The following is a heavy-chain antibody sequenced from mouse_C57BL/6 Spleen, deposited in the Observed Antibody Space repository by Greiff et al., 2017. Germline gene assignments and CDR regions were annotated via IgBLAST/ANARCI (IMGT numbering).Heavy chain of an antibody. D-gene: IGHD2-3*01. Sequence: EVKVVESGGGLVKPGGSLKLSCAASGFTFSDYGMHWVRKAPERGLEWVAYISSGSSTIYYADTVQGRFTISRDNAKNTLFLQMTSLRSEDTAMYYCAMRDGYYLDYWGQGTTLTVSS. CDR3: AMRDGYYLDY. CDR2: ISSGSSTI. V-gene: IGHV5-17*01. CDR1: GFTFSDYG. J-gene: IGHJ2*01.